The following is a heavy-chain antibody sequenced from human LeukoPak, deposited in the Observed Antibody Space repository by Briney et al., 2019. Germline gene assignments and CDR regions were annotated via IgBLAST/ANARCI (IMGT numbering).Heavy chain of an antibody. D-gene: IGHD3-3*01. CDR1: GYTFTSYY. CDR2: INPSGGST. CDR3: ARGGGLNYDFWSGYYPASPGYYMDV. Sequence: RASVKVSCKASGYTFTSYYMHWVRQAPGQGLEWMGIINPSGGSTSYAQKFQGRVTMTRDMSTSTVYMELSSLRSEDTAVYYCARGGGLNYDFWSGYYPASPGYYMDVWGKGTTVTVSS. V-gene: IGHV1-46*01. J-gene: IGHJ6*03.